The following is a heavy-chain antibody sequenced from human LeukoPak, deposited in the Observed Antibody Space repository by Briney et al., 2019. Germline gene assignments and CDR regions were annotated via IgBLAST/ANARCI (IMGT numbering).Heavy chain of an antibody. V-gene: IGHV4-59*08. D-gene: IGHD3-3*01. J-gene: IGHJ4*02. CDR2: IYYSGST. Sequence: PSETLSLTCTVSGGSISSYYWSWIRQPPGKGLEWIGYIYYSGSTNYNPSLKSRVTISVDTSKNQFSLKLSSVTAADTAVYYCARALEGFYYDFWSGYFDYWGQGTLVTVSS. CDR1: GGSISSYY. CDR3: ARALEGFYYDFWSGYFDY.